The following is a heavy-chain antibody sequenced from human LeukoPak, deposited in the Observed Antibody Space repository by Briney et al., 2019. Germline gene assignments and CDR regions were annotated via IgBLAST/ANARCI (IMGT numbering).Heavy chain of an antibody. CDR2: IYSGGST. V-gene: IGHV3-53*01. CDR3: ARDPYNSGSSYFDY. Sequence: GGSLRLSCAVSGLTVSSNYMSWLRQAPGKGLEWVSAIYSGGSTFYADSVKGRFTISRDNSKNTLYLQMNSLRAEDTAVYYCARDPYNSGSSYFDYWGQGTLVTVSS. J-gene: IGHJ4*02. CDR1: GLTVSSNY. D-gene: IGHD3-10*01.